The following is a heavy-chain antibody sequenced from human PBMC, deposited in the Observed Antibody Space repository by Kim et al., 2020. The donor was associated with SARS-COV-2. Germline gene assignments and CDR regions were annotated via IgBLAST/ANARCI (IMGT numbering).Heavy chain of an antibody. Sequence: DSVKGRFTISRDNAKNSLYLQMNSLRAEDTAVYYCAGGRTDYGDYHGLDYWGQGTLVTVSS. CDR3: AGGRTDYGDYHGLDY. D-gene: IGHD4-17*01. J-gene: IGHJ4*02. V-gene: IGHV3-11*04.